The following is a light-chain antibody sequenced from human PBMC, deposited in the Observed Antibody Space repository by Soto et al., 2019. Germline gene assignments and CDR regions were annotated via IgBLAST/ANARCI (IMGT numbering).Light chain of an antibody. Sequence: TVVTECVDALAVSLHAPSPIDCKYLHGVLYSSNNKNYLAWYQQKPRQPPKLLIYGASTRECGVPDRFSGSGSGTDFTLTISSLQAEDVAVYYCQQYYNTPLTFGGGTKVDI. CDR2: GAS. V-gene: IGKV4-1*01. J-gene: IGKJ4*01. CDR1: HGVLYSSNNKNY. CDR3: QQYYNTPLT.